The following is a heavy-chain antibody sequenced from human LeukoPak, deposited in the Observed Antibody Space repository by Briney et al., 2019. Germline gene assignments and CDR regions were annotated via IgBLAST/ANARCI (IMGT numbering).Heavy chain of an antibody. J-gene: IGHJ4*02. V-gene: IGHV5-51*01. CDR2: IYPGDSDT. CDR1: GYSFTYYW. CDR3: ARQDGNSKYYFDY. Sequence: GESLKISCKGSGYSFTYYWIGWVRPMPGKGLEWMGIIYPGDSDTRYRPSFQGQVTISVDKSIRTAYLQWSSLKASDTAMYYCARQDGNSKYYFDYWGQGTLVTVSS. D-gene: IGHD1-1*01.